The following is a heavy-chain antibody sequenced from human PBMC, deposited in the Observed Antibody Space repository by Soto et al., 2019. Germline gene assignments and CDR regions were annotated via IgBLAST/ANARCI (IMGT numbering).Heavy chain of an antibody. Sequence: GASVKVSCKASGYTFTSYGISWVRQAPGQGLEWMGWIIPIFGTANYAQKFQGRVTITADESTSTAYMELSSLRAEDTAVYYCAGANTFGGVIVIRPGPFYYYDMDVWGQGTTVTVSS. CDR2: IIPIFGTA. V-gene: IGHV1-69*01. J-gene: IGHJ6*02. CDR1: GYTFTSYG. D-gene: IGHD3-16*02. CDR3: AGANTFGGVIVIRPGPFYYYDMDV.